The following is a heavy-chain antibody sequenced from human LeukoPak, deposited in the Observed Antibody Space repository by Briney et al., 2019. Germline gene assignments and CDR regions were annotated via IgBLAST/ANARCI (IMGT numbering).Heavy chain of an antibody. Sequence: PSETLSLTCTVSGDSVNRYYWSWIRLSPGEELEWVAYIYYSGGTNYNPSLTSRVSLSVDTSKNHVSLRLTSVTAADTAVYYCARHGDFGDTDAFEVWGQGTMVTVST. CDR2: IYYSGGT. CDR3: ARHGDFGDTDAFEV. D-gene: IGHD3-16*01. J-gene: IGHJ3*01. CDR1: GDSVNRYY. V-gene: IGHV4-59*08.